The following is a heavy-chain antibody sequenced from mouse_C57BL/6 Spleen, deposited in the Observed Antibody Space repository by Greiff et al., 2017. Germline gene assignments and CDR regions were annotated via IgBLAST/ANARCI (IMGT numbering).Heavy chain of an antibody. Sequence: QVQLQQSGAELARPGASVKLSCKASGYTFTSYGISWVKQRTGQGLEWIGEIYPRSGNTYYNEKFKGKATLTADKSSSTAYMELRSLTSEDAAVYFCARSFTTVVAGRFAYWGQGTLVTVSA. D-gene: IGHD1-1*01. CDR3: ARSFTTVVAGRFAY. V-gene: IGHV1-81*01. J-gene: IGHJ3*01. CDR1: GYTFTSYG. CDR2: IYPRSGNT.